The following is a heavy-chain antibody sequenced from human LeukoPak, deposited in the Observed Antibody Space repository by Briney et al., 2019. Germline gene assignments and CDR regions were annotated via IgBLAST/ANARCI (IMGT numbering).Heavy chain of an antibody. CDR2: IYYSGST. D-gene: IGHD3-22*01. CDR1: GGSISSYY. J-gene: IGHJ4*02. V-gene: IGHV4-59*01. Sequence: SETLSLTCTVSGGSISSYYWSWIRQPPGKGLEWNGYIYYSGSTNYNPSLKSRVTISVDTSKNQFSLKLSSVTAADTAVYYCARGETYYYDSSGYYPPKAIDYWGQGTLVTVSS. CDR3: ARGETYYYDSSGYYPPKAIDY.